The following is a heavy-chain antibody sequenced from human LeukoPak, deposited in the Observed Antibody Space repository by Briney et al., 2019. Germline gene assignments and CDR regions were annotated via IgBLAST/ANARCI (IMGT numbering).Heavy chain of an antibody. J-gene: IGHJ5*02. Sequence: PGGSLRLSCAASGFTFSTYAMSWVRQAPGKGLEWVSAISGSGDSTYYAASVKGRFTISRDNSKNTLYLQMNSLRAEDTAVYYCAKEGGNWKDMRWFDPWGQGTLVTVSS. CDR1: GFTFSTYA. V-gene: IGHV3-23*01. D-gene: IGHD1-20*01. CDR3: AKEGGNWKDMRWFDP. CDR2: ISGSGDST.